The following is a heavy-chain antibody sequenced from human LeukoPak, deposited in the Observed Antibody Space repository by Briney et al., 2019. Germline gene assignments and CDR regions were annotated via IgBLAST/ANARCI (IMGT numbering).Heavy chain of an antibody. CDR2: ISGSGGST. V-gene: IGHV3-23*01. J-gene: IGHJ4*02. Sequence: GGSLRLSCAASGFTFSSYAMSWVRQAPGKGLEWVSAISGSGGSTYYADSVKGRFTISRDNSKNTLYLQMNSLRTEDTAVYYCAKRVSSGYHRYFDYWGQGTLVTVSS. D-gene: IGHD3-22*01. CDR3: AKRVSSGYHRYFDY. CDR1: GFTFSSYA.